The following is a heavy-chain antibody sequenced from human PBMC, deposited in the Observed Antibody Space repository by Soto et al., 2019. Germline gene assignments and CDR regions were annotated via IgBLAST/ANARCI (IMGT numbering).Heavy chain of an antibody. D-gene: IGHD6-19*01. CDR3: ARDAVAMDY. Sequence: ESGGGVVQPGRSLRLSCAASEFTLSSYAMHWVRQAPGKGLEWVAVISYDGSSKYNTDSVKGPFTISRDNSKNTVYLQMHSLTVDDTAVYYCARDAVAMDYWGQGTLVTVSS. CDR2: ISYDGSSK. J-gene: IGHJ4*02. V-gene: IGHV3-30-3*01. CDR1: EFTLSSYA.